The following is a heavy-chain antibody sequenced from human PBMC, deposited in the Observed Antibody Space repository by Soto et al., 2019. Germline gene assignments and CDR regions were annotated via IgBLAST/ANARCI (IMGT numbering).Heavy chain of an antibody. CDR2: IYYSGST. J-gene: IGHJ6*03. CDR3: AGQLTHYYYYYMDV. CDR1: GGSISSYY. Sequence: SETLSLTCTVSGGSISSYYWSWIRQPPGKGLEWIGYIYYSGSTNYNPSLKSRVTISVDTSKNQFSLKLSSVTAADTAVYYCAGQLTHYYYYYMDVWGKGTTVTVSS. V-gene: IGHV4-59*08.